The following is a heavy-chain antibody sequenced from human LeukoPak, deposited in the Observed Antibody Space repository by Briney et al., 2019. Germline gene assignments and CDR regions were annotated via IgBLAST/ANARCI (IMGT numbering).Heavy chain of an antibody. CDR3: ARDQKDSSSWYDAHRAFDI. Sequence: TIYYADSVKGRFTISRDNAKNSLYLQMNSLRAEDTAVYYCARDQKDSSSWYDAHRAFDIWGQGTMVTVSS. D-gene: IGHD6-13*01. CDR2: TI. J-gene: IGHJ3*02. V-gene: IGHV3-48*04.